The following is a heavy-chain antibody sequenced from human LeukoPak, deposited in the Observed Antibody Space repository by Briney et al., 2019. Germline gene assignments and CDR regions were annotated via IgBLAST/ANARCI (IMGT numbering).Heavy chain of an antibody. Sequence: GESLKISCKGSGYSFTSYWIGWVRQMPGKGLEWMGIIFPGDSDTRYNPSFQGHVTISADMFLRTAYLQWSGLKASDSAIYYCARVAEGYNSEMDHWGQGALVTVSS. CDR3: ARVAEGYNSEMDH. J-gene: IGHJ1*01. V-gene: IGHV5-51*01. D-gene: IGHD5-24*01. CDR1: GYSFTSYW. CDR2: IFPGDSDT.